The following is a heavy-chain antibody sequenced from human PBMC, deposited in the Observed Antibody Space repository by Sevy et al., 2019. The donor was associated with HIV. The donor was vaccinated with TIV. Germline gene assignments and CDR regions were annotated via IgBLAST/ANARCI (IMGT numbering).Heavy chain of an antibody. V-gene: IGHV3-20*04. CDR3: AREKFCGGDCYYFDY. CDR2: INWNGAGT. Sequence: RGSLRLSCAASGFTFNDYDMSWVRQAPGKGLKWVSAINWNGAGTSYADSVKGRFTVSRDNAKNSLYLQMNTLRVEDTAFYYCAREKFCGGDCYYFDYWGQRILVTVSS. CDR1: GFTFNDYD. D-gene: IGHD2-21*02. J-gene: IGHJ4*02.